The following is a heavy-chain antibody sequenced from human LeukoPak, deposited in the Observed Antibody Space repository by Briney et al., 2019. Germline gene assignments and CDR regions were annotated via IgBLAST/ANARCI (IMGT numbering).Heavy chain of an antibody. Sequence: PGGSLRLSCAASGFTFRAYSMNWVRQAPGKGPEWVSHISSSSSTIYYADSVRGRFTISRDNAKNSLYLQMNSLRDEDTAVYYCARRVTTAYDYWGQGTLVTVSS. D-gene: IGHD1-1*01. CDR2: ISSSSSTI. CDR3: ARRVTTAYDY. J-gene: IGHJ4*02. V-gene: IGHV3-48*02. CDR1: GFTFRAYS.